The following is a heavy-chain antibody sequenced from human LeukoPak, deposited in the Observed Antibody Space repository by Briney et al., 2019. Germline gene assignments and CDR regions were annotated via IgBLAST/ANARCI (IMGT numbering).Heavy chain of an antibody. J-gene: IGHJ5*02. Sequence: GGSLRLSCAASGFTFSGYGMHWVRQAPGKGLEWVTGIAYDGSRKHYADSVKGRFTISRDNAKNSLYLQMNSLRAEDTAVYYCAREGRDGYNFFSTNWFDPWGQGTLVTVSS. CDR3: AREGRDGYNFFSTNWFDP. D-gene: IGHD5-24*01. CDR2: IAYDGSRK. V-gene: IGHV3-30*03. CDR1: GFTFSGYG.